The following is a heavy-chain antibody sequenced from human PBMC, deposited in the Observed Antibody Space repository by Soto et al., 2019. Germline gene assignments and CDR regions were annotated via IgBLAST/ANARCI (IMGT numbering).Heavy chain of an antibody. Sequence: SLRLSCAVSGFIIDNYGMHWVRQAPGKGLEWVSYITWNSGSLGYADSVKGRFTISRDNAKKTLYLQMNSLIAEDTAIYYCVKDRFSTPNAKYCAMDAWGQGTTVTVSS. D-gene: IGHD2-15*01. CDR1: GFIIDNYG. V-gene: IGHV3-9*01. CDR3: VKDRFSTPNAKYCAMDA. CDR2: ITWNSGSL. J-gene: IGHJ6*02.